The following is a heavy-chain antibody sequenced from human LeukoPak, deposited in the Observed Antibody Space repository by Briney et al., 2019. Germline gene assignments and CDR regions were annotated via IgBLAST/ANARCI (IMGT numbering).Heavy chain of an antibody. J-gene: IGHJ4*02. CDR2: IVVASGNT. Sequence: SVKVSCKASGFTFTNSAMQWVRQARGQRLEWIGWIVVASGNTRYARKFQERVTITRDMSTSTAYMELSSLRPEDTAVYYCAAAPIEMQQRGFDYWGQGTLVTVSS. V-gene: IGHV1-58*02. CDR1: GFTFTNSA. CDR3: AAAPIEMQQRGFDY. D-gene: IGHD5-24*01.